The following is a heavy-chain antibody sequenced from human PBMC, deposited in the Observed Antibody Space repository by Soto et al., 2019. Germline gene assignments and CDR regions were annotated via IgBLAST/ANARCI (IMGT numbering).Heavy chain of an antibody. D-gene: IGHD1-1*01. CDR1: CASISSGGYS. Sequence: SETLSLTCTVSCASISSGGYSWSWIRQPPGKDLEWIGYIYHDGTAYYTQSLKRRVTISIDRSKNQVSLIVNSVTAADTAIYFCARETTARFDPWGHGTLVTVSS. V-gene: IGHV4-30-2*01. CDR2: IYHDGTA. CDR3: ARETTARFDP. J-gene: IGHJ5*02.